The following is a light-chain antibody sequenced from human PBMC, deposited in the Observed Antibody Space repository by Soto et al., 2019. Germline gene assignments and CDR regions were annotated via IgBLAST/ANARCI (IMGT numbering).Light chain of an antibody. V-gene: IGLV1-47*02. CDR1: SSNIGSNY. J-gene: IGLJ1*01. CDR2: SNN. Sequence: QSVLTRPPSASGTPGQRVTSSCSGSSSNIGSNYVYWYQQLPGTAPKLLIYSNNQRPSGVPDRFSGSKSGTSASLAISGLRSEDEADYYCAAWDDSLSVPYVFGTGTKVTVL. CDR3: AAWDDSLSVPYV.